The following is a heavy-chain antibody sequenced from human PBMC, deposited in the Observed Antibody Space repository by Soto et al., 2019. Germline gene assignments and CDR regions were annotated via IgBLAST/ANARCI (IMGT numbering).Heavy chain of an antibody. CDR3: ANHGGEMATIGQVQFDH. D-gene: IGHD5-12*01. CDR1: GGTFSNYA. CDR2: IIPIFGTA. Sequence: QVQLVQSGAEVKKPGSSVKVACKASGGTFSNYAINWVRQAPGQGLEGMGGIIPIFGTANYAQKFQVRVTITAAESTSTSYIELTSIRCADTAVYYCANHGGEMATIGQVQFDHWGQGTLVTVSS. J-gene: IGHJ4*02. V-gene: IGHV1-69*01.